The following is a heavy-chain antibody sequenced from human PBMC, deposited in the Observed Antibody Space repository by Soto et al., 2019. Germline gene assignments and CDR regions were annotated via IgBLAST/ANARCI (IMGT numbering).Heavy chain of an antibody. D-gene: IGHD3-22*01. CDR3: AASQWLLRRGMDV. Sequence: SEEVSYQVSGYSLPELYMHWVRQAPVKGLEWMGGFYPEDGETIYAQKFQGRVTMTEDTSTDTAYMELSSLRSEDTAVYYCAASQWLLRRGMDVWGQGTKVTVYS. V-gene: IGHV1-24*01. CDR2: FYPEDGET. J-gene: IGHJ6*02. CDR1: GYSLPELY.